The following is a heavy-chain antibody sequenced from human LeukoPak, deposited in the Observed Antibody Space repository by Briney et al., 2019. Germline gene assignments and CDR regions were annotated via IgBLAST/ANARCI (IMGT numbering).Heavy chain of an antibody. J-gene: IGHJ3*02. CDR3: ARGKSRGLRGGYSYGTGNAFDI. D-gene: IGHD5-18*01. CDR2: INHSGST. V-gene: IGHV4-34*01. CDR1: GGSFSGYY. Sequence: KPSETLSLTCAVYGGSFSGYYWSWIRQPPGKGLEWIGEINHSGSTNYNPSLKSRVTISVDTSKNQFSLKLSSVTAADTAVYYCARGKSRGLRGGYSYGTGNAFDIWGQGTMVTVSS.